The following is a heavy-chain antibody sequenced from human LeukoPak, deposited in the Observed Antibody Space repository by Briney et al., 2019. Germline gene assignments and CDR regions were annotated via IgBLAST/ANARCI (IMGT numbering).Heavy chain of an antibody. J-gene: IGHJ4*02. CDR3: AKLGYSYDLGY. CDR1: GFTFSSYA. CDR2: ISGSGGST. V-gene: IGHV3-23*01. Sequence: GGSLRLSCAASGFTFSSYAMSWVRQAPGKGLEWVSAISGSGGSTYYADSVKGRFTISRDNSKNTLYLQINSLRAEDTAVYYCAKLGYSYDLGYWGQGTLVTVSS. D-gene: IGHD5-18*01.